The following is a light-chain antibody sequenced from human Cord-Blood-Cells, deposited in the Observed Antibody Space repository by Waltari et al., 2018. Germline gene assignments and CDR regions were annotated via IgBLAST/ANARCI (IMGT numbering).Light chain of an antibody. CDR2: KDS. CDR3: YSAADNNRV. V-gene: IGLV3-27*01. J-gene: IGLJ3*02. CDR1: VLAKKY. Sequence: SYELTQPSSVSVSPGQTARITCSGDVLAKKYARWFQQKPGQAPVLVIYKDSERPSGLPERFSGSSSGTTVTLTISGAQVEDEADYYCYSAADNNRVFGGGTKLTVL.